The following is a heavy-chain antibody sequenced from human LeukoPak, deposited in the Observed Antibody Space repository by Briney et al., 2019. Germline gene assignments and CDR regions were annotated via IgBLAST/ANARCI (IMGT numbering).Heavy chain of an antibody. CDR1: GYTFTGYY. CDR2: INPNSGGT. D-gene: IGHD3-3*01. CDR3: ARGSNYDFWSGPDNWFDP. V-gene: IGHV1-2*02. J-gene: IGHJ5*02. Sequence: ASVKVSCKASGYTFTGYYMHWERQAPGQGLEWMGWINPNSGGTNYAQKFQGRVTMTRDTSISTAYMELSRLRSDDTAVYYCARGSNYDFWSGPDNWFDPWGQGTLVTVSS.